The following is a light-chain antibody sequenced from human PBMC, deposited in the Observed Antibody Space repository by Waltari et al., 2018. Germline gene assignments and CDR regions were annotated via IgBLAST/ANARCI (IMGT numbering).Light chain of an antibody. V-gene: IGKV3-11*01. CDR1: QSVTTY. J-gene: IGKJ4*01. CDR2: DAS. Sequence: EVVLTQSPATLPLPPGERATLSCRANQSVTTYLAGYHQKPGQAPRLLIYDASSRATGSPARFSGSGSGTDFTLTISSLEPADFAVYYCQQRSSWPRTFGGGTKVEIK. CDR3: QQRSSWPRT.